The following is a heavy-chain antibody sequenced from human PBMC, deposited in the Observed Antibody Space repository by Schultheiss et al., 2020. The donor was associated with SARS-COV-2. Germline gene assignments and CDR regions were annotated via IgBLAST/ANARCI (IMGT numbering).Heavy chain of an antibody. CDR3: ARSPRSGWYVPYYYYGMDV. J-gene: IGHJ6*02. CDR1: GYSFSNNG. Sequence: ASVKVSCKAAGYSFSNNGITWVRQVPGQGLEWMGWINPNSGNTGYAQKFQGRVTMTRNTSISTAYMELSSLRSEDTAVYYCARSPRSGWYVPYYYYGMDVWGQGTTVTVSS. CDR2: INPNSGNT. D-gene: IGHD6-19*01. V-gene: IGHV1-8*02.